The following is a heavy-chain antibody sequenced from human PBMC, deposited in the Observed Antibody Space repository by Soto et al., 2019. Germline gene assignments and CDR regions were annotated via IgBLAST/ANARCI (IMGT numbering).Heavy chain of an antibody. J-gene: IGHJ4*02. Sequence: SDPLSLTCPVSGLSVSSGSYYWRWHRQPPGKGLEWIGYIYYSGSTNYNPSLKSRVTISVDTSKNQFSLKLSSVTAADTAVYYCARDASSSWSFDYWGQGTLVTVSA. CDR3: ARDASSSWSFDY. CDR2: IYYSGST. D-gene: IGHD6-13*01. CDR1: GLSVSSGSYY. V-gene: IGHV4-61*01.